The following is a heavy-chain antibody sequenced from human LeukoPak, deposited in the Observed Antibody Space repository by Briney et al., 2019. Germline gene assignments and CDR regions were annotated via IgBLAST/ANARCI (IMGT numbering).Heavy chain of an antibody. Sequence: SETLSLTCAVYGGSSSAYWWSWIRQPPGKGLEWIGEINPSGTTNYNPSLKGRVTISLDTSKNQFSLKLTSVTAADTAVYYCARHGSSWSYFDYWGQGTPVTVSS. CDR3: ARHGSSWSYFDY. J-gene: IGHJ4*02. D-gene: IGHD6-13*01. CDR1: GGSSSAYW. V-gene: IGHV4-34*01. CDR2: INPSGTT.